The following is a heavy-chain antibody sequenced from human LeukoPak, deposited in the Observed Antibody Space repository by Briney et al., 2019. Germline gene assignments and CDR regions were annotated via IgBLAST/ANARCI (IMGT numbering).Heavy chain of an antibody. CDR3: ARVLDVVVVAATRHYYYYMDV. V-gene: IGHV1-69*13. Sequence: ASVNVSCKASGGTFTSYAMSWVRQAPGQGLEWMGGIIPIFGTANYAQKFQGRVTITADESTSTAYMELSSLRSQDTAVYYWARVLDVVVVAATRHYYYYMDVWGKGATVTISS. D-gene: IGHD2-15*01. CDR1: GGTFTSYA. J-gene: IGHJ6*03. CDR2: IIPIFGTA.